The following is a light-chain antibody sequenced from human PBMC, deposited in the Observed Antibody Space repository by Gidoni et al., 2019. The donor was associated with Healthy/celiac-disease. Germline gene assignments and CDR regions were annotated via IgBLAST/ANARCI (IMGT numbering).Light chain of an antibody. CDR3: QQYDSSPFT. Sequence: TVLTQSPGTLSVSPGERAPLSCRASQSVSSSYLAWYQQKPGQAPRLLIYGASSRATGIPDRFSGSGSGTDFTLTISRLEPEDFALYYCQQYDSSPFTFGPGTKVDIK. V-gene: IGKV3-20*01. J-gene: IGKJ3*01. CDR1: QSVSSSY. CDR2: GAS.